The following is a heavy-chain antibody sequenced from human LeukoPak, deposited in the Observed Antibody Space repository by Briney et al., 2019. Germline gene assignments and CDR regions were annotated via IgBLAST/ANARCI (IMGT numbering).Heavy chain of an antibody. CDR3: AKDPNFYYCMDV. CDR2: ISGRRDST. CDR1: GFTVSSYG. J-gene: IGHJ6*03. V-gene: IGHV3-23*01. Sequence: GGSLRLSCAASGFTVSSYGMSWVRQAPGKGLEWVSTISGRRDSTSYADSVKGRFTISRDNSKNTLYLQMNSLRAEDTAVYYCAKDPNFYYCMDVWGKGTTVTISS.